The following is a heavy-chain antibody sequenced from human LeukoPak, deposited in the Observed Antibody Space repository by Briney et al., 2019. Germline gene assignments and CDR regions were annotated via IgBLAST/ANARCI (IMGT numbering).Heavy chain of an antibody. J-gene: IGHJ4*02. Sequence: SETLSLTCTVSGGSISSGSYYWSWIRQPAGKGLEWIGRIYTSGSTNYNPSLKSRVTISVDTSKNQFSLKLSSVTAAGTAVYYCARDRVVAPQGFDYWGQGTLVTVSS. CDR3: ARDRVVAPQGFDY. CDR2: IYTSGST. V-gene: IGHV4-61*02. CDR1: GGSISSGSYY. D-gene: IGHD3-22*01.